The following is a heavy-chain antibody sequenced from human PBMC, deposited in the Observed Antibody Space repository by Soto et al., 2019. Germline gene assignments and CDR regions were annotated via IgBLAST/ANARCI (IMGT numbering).Heavy chain of an antibody. J-gene: IGHJ6*02. Sequence: SETLSLTCAVYGGSFSGYYWSWIRQPPGKGLEWIGEINHSGSTNYNPSLNSLVTISVDTSKNQFSLKLSFVTAADTAVYYCARGRRGYYYGMDVWGQGTTVTVSS. CDR3: ARGRRGYYYGMDV. CDR2: INHSGST. V-gene: IGHV4-34*01. CDR1: GGSFSGYY.